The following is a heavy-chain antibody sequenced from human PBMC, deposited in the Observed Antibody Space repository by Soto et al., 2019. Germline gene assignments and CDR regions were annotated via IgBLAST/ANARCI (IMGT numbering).Heavy chain of an antibody. V-gene: IGHV5-51*01. Sequence: EPLKTSCQCSGYTFSNFWIGWVRQLPGKGLEWMGIIYPGDHETRYSPSFHGKVTISADKSINTAYLQWNSLEASDTAFYFCTRILRSSPFFDYWGQGPLGTL. CDR3: TRILRSSPFFDY. J-gene: IGHJ4*02. CDR1: GYTFSNFW. CDR2: IYPGDHET. D-gene: IGHD2-2*01.